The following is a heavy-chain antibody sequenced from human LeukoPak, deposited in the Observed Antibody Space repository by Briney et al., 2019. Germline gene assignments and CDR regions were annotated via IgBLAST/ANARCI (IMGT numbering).Heavy chain of an antibody. CDR1: GGSINNYY. J-gene: IGHJ3*02. V-gene: IGHV4-59*08. D-gene: IGHD5-18*01. Sequence: SETLSLTCTVSGGSINNYYWSWIRQPSGKGMAGIGYIYYSGGDMNYNPSLKSRLTISVDTSKNQISLMLTSMTAADTAVYYCARQPAATAAFDIWAQGTMVTVSS. CDR3: ARQPAATAAFDI. CDR2: IYYSGGDM.